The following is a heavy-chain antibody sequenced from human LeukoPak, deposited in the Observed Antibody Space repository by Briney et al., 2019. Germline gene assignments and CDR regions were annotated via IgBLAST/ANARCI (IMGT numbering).Heavy chain of an antibody. J-gene: IGHJ4*02. CDR3: AKDLRNDYGSGSIVDY. Sequence: GGSLRLSCVASGFTFDDYAMHWVRQAPGKGLEWVSGISWNSGTKGYADSVKGRFTISRDDAKNSLYLQMNSLRPEDTALYYCAKDLRNDYGSGSIVDYWGQGTLVTVSS. CDR2: ISWNSGTK. D-gene: IGHD3-10*01. CDR1: GFTFDDYA. V-gene: IGHV3-9*01.